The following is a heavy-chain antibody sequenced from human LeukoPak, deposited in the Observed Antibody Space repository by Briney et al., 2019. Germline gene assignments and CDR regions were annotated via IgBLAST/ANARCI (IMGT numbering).Heavy chain of an antibody. J-gene: IGHJ4*02. V-gene: IGHV4-59*01. Sequence: SETLSLTCTVSGGSIRSYYWSWIRQPPGKGLEWIGYIYYSGSTNYDPSLKSRVTISVDTSKNQFSLKLSSVTAADTAVYYCARARDYGEDDYWGQGTLVTVSS. CDR1: GGSIRSYY. D-gene: IGHD4-17*01. CDR3: ARARDYGEDDY. CDR2: IYYSGST.